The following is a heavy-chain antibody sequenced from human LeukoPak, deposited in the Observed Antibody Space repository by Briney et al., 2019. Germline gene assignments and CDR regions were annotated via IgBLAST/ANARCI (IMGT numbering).Heavy chain of an antibody. Sequence: GGSLRLSCSASGFTFSSYGMHWVRQAPGKGLEWVAVIWYVGSNKYYADSVKGRFTISRGNSKNTLYLQMNSLRAEDTAVYYCARDGGSSWYYFDYWGQGTLVTVSS. J-gene: IGHJ4*02. CDR2: IWYVGSNK. CDR3: ARDGGSSWYYFDY. D-gene: IGHD6-13*01. CDR1: GFTFSSYG. V-gene: IGHV3-33*01.